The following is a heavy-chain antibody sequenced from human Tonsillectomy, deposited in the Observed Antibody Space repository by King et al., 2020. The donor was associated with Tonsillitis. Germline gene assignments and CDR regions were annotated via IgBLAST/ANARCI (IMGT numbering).Heavy chain of an antibody. J-gene: IGHJ4*02. CDR2: IHHSGST. CDR1: GGSMSSSSYY. V-gene: IGHV4-39*01. D-gene: IGHD6-19*01. Sequence: LQLQESGPGLVKPSETLSLTCTVSGGSMSSSSYYWGWIRQPPGKGLEWIGSIHHSGSTYYNPSLTSRVTISVDMSKNQFSLKLSSVTAADTVVYYCGRQGQQWRGAFVEDWGQGTLVTVSS. CDR3: GRQGQQWRGAFVED.